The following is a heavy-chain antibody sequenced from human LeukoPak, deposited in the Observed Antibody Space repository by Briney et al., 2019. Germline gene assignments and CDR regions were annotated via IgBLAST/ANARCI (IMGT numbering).Heavy chain of an antibody. Sequence: GASVKVSCKASGGTFSSYAISWVRQAPGQGLEWMGGIIPIFGTANYAQKFQGRVTITADESTSTAYMELSSLRSEDTAVYYCARDLITMVRGVMSWLDPWGQGTLVTVSS. CDR2: IIPIFGTA. V-gene: IGHV1-69*13. J-gene: IGHJ5*02. CDR3: ARDLITMVRGVMSWLDP. CDR1: GGTFSSYA. D-gene: IGHD3-10*01.